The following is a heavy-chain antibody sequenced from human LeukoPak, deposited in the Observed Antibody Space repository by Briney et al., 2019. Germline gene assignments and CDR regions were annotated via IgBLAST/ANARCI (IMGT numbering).Heavy chain of an antibody. CDR3: ARGHPWQHLPESAFDY. V-gene: IGHV4-59*01. Sequence: SETLSLTCTVSGGSISSYYWSWLRQPPGKGLEWIGYVYYSGSTNYKSSLKSRVSISVDTSKNQFSLKLSSVTAADTAVYYCARGHPWQHLPESAFDYWGQGTLVTVSS. J-gene: IGHJ4*02. CDR2: VYYSGST. CDR1: GGSISSYY.